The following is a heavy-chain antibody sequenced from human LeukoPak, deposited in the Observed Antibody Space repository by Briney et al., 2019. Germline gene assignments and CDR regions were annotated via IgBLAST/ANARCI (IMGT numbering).Heavy chain of an antibody. CDR1: GGSINNYY. D-gene: IGHD2-15*01. J-gene: IGHJ3*02. Sequence: SETLSLTCTVSGGSINNYYWSWIRQPAGKGLEWIGRIYTRGSTNYNPSLKSRVTMSVDTSKNQFSLKLSSVTAADTAVYYCARGRYCSADICSGGDAFDIWGQGTTVTVSS. CDR2: IYTRGST. CDR3: ARGRYCSADICSGGDAFDI. V-gene: IGHV4-4*07.